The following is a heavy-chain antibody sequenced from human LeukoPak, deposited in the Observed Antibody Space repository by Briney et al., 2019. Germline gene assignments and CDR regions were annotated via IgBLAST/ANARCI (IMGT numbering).Heavy chain of an antibody. V-gene: IGHV3-21*01. CDR3: ARDPQGYSYTFDY. CDR1: GFTFSSYS. CDR2: ISSGSSYI. Sequence: PGGSLRLSCAASGFTFSSYSMNWVRQAPGKGLEWVSSISSGSSYIYYADSVKGRFTISRDNAKNSQYLQMNSLRAEDTAVYYCARDPQGYSYTFDYWGQGTLVTVSS. D-gene: IGHD5-18*01. J-gene: IGHJ4*02.